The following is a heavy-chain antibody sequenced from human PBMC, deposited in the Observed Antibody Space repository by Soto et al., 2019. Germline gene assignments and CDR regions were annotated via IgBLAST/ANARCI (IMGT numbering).Heavy chain of an antibody. CDR2: INVANGDT. Sequence: QVQLVQSGAEVKKPGASVKVSCKASGYTFTAYPMHWVRQAPGQRLEWMGWINVANGDTGYSKKFQGRVTVTRDTSASTVYMELSSLTSEDTAVYYCARKDYYGAGIYYFDHWGQGTLVTVSS. D-gene: IGHD3-10*01. V-gene: IGHV1-3*01. CDR1: GYTFTAYP. J-gene: IGHJ4*02. CDR3: ARKDYYGAGIYYFDH.